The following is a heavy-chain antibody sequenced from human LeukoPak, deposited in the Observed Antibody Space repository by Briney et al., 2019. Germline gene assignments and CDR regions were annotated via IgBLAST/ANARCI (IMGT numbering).Heavy chain of an antibody. CDR3: ARDAYRELVPFDC. CDR1: GFTFSSYS. D-gene: IGHD6-6*01. CDR2: ISSSSSYI. J-gene: IGHJ4*02. Sequence: GGSLRLSCAASGFTFSSYSMNWVRQAPGKGLEWVSSISSSSSYIYYADSVKGRFTISRDNAKNSLYLQMNSLRAEDTAVYYCARDAYRELVPFDCWGQGTLVTVSS. V-gene: IGHV3-21*01.